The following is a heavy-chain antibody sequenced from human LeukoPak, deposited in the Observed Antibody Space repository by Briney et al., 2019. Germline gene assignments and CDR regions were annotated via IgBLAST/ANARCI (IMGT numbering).Heavy chain of an antibody. CDR2: IRYDGSNK. V-gene: IGHV3-30*02. J-gene: IGHJ4*02. Sequence: GGSLRLACAASGFTVSSNYMSWVRQAPGEGLEWVAFIRYDGSNKYYADSVKGRFTISRDNSKNTLYLQMNSLRAEDTAVYYCAKDRMYYYDSSGPFDYWGQGTLVTVSS. CDR1: GFTVSSNY. CDR3: AKDRMYYYDSSGPFDY. D-gene: IGHD3-22*01.